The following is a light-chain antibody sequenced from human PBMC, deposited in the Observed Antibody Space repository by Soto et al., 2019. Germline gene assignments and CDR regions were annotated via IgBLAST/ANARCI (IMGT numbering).Light chain of an antibody. J-gene: IGLJ1*01. CDR2: GNN. CDR3: AAWDDSLNEYV. CDR1: SSNIGRNS. V-gene: IGLV1-44*01. Sequence: QSVLTQAPSVSETPGQRVTITCSGSSSNIGRNSVNWYQHLPGTAPKLLTHGNNHRPSGVPDRFSGSKSGTSASLAISGLQPEDEADYCCAAWDDSLNEYVLGDGTKVTVL.